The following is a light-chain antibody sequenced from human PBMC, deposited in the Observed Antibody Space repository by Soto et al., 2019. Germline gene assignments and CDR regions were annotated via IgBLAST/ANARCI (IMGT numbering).Light chain of an antibody. CDR1: QSVSSH. V-gene: IGKV3-15*01. J-gene: IGKJ1*01. CDR2: GAS. CDR3: QQYNNWPRT. Sequence: EIVMTQSPATLSVSPGERVALSCRASQSVSSHLAWYQKNPGQAPRLLVYGASTRDAGIPDRFSGSGSGTEFTLTISSLQSEDFAIYYCQQYNNWPRTSGQGTKVEI.